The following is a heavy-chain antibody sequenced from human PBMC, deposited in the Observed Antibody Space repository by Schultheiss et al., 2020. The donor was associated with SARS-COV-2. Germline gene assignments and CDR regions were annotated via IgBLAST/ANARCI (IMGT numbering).Heavy chain of an antibody. V-gene: IGHV3-33*01. CDR3: ARSIGELDLYYYYMDV. J-gene: IGHJ6*03. CDR2: IWYDGSNK. CDR1: GFTFSSFG. D-gene: IGHD1-7*01. Sequence: GGSLRLSCAASGFTFSSFGMHWVRQAPGKGLEWVAVIWYDGSNKYYADSVKGRFTISRDNSKNTLYLQMNSLRAEDTAVYFCARSIGELDLYYYYMDVWGKGTTVTVSS.